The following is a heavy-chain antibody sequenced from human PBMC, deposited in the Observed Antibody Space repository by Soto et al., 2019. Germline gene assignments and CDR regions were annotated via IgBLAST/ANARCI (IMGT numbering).Heavy chain of an antibody. V-gene: IGHV3-33*01. CDR1: GFTFSSYG. Sequence: QVQLVESGGGVVQPGRSLRLSCAASGFTFSSYGMHWVRQAPGKGLEWVAVIWYDGSNKYYADSVKGRFTISRDNSKNTLYLQMNSLRAEDTAVYYCARDAQYCGGDCYYAEYFQHWGQGTLVTVSS. D-gene: IGHD2-21*01. J-gene: IGHJ1*01. CDR3: ARDAQYCGGDCYYAEYFQH. CDR2: IWYDGSNK.